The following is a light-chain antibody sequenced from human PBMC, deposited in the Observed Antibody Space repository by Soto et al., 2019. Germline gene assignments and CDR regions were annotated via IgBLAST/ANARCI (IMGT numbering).Light chain of an antibody. CDR1: QSVSSSY. Sequence: EIVLTQSPGTLSLSPGERVTLSCRASQSVSSSYLAWYQQNPGQAPRLLFYGASSRATGTPDRFSGSGSGTDFTLTTSSMEPEDFAAYYYQQYGSSLSITFGQGTRLENK. CDR3: QQYGSSLSIT. CDR2: GAS. V-gene: IGKV3-20*01. J-gene: IGKJ5*01.